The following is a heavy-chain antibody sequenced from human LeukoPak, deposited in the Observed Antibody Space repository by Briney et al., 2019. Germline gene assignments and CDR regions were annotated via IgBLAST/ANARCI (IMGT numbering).Heavy chain of an antibody. CDR2: FDPEDAES. V-gene: IGHV1-24*01. CDR3: ATDNLYPRCFHY. CDR1: GYTLTELS. D-gene: IGHD5-24*01. Sequence: EASVKVSCTVSGYTLTELSMHWVRQAPGKGLELMGGFDPEDAESIYAQKFQGRVTMTEDTSTDTAYMELSSLRSEDTAVYYCATDNLYPRCFHYWGQGTLVIVSS. J-gene: IGHJ1*01.